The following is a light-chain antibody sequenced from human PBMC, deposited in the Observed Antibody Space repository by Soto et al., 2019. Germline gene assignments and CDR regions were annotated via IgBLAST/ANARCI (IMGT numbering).Light chain of an antibody. J-gene: IGKJ5*01. CDR1: QSISSW. Sequence: IQMTQSPSTLSASVGDRVTITCRASQSISSWLAWYQQKPGKAPKLLIYDASSLESGVPSRFSGSGSGTEFTLTISSLQPDDFATYYCQQYNSYPITFGQGTRLAIK. CDR3: QQYNSYPIT. V-gene: IGKV1-5*01. CDR2: DAS.